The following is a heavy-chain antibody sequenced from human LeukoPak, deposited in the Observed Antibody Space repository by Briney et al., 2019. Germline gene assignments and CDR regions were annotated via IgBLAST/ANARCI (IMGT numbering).Heavy chain of an antibody. CDR3: TTGNFGPY. D-gene: IGHD3-10*01. CDR2: IKRKTEGGTT. CDR1: GFTFSDAW. V-gene: IGHV3-15*07. Sequence: PGGSLRLSCAASGFTFSDAWMNWVRQAPGKGQEWVGRIKRKTEGGTTDYVAPVKGRFIISRDDSKNTLYLQMNSLKTEDTAFYYCTTGNFGPYWGQGTLVTVSS. J-gene: IGHJ4*02.